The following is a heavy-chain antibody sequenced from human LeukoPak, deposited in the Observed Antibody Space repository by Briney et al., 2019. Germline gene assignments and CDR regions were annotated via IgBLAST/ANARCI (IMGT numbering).Heavy chain of an antibody. Sequence: GGSQRLSCAASGFTFSDYWMHWVRQAPGKGLVWVSRIKSDGSSTSYADSVKGRFTISRDNAKNTLYLQINSLRAEDTAVYYCARDLGGTTALDGFDIWGQGTMVTVSA. CDR1: GFTFSDYW. CDR3: ARDLGGTTALDGFDI. D-gene: IGHD1-26*01. V-gene: IGHV3-74*01. CDR2: IKSDGSST. J-gene: IGHJ3*02.